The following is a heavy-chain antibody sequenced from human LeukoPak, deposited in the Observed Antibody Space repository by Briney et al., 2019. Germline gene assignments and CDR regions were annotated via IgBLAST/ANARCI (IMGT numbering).Heavy chain of an antibody. Sequence: GGSLRLSCAASGFTFSSYSMNWVRQAPGKGLEWVSSISSSSSYIYYADSVKGRFTISRDNAKDSLYLQMNSLRAEDTAVYYCARDLSSSGWYDYWGQGTLVTVSS. CDR1: GFTFSSYS. CDR3: ARDLSSSGWYDY. D-gene: IGHD6-19*01. V-gene: IGHV3-21*01. J-gene: IGHJ4*02. CDR2: ISSSSSYI.